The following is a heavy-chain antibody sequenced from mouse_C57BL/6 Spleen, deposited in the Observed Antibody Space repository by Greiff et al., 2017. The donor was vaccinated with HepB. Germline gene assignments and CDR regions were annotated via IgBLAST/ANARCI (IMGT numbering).Heavy chain of an antibody. Sequence: VQLQQYGPELVKPGASVKISCKASGYSFTGYYMNWVKQSPEKSLEWIGEINPSTGGTTYNQKFKAKATLTVDKSSSTAYMQLKSLTSEDSAVYYCARVNYGSIYYAMDYWGQGTSVTVSS. J-gene: IGHJ4*01. CDR1: GYSFTGYY. CDR3: ARVNYGSIYYAMDY. CDR2: INPSTGGT. V-gene: IGHV1-42*01. D-gene: IGHD1-1*01.